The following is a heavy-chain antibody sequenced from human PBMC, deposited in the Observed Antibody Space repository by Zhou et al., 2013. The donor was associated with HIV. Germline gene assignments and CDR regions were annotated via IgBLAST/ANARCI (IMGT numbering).Heavy chain of an antibody. CDR3: ARDWIYGDYYYYYMDV. J-gene: IGHJ6*03. Sequence: VQLQESGPGLVKPSETLSLTCTVSGGSISSYYWSWIRQPAGKGLEWIGRIYLSGSTNYNPSLKSRVTMSVDTSKNQFSLKLDSVTAADTAVYYCARDWIYGDYYYYYMDVWGKGTTVTVPS. D-gene: IGHD4-17*01. CDR1: GGSISSYY. CDR2: IYLSGST. V-gene: IGHV4-4*07.